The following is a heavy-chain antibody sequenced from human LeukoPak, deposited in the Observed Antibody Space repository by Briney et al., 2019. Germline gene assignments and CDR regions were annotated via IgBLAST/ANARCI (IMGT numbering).Heavy chain of an antibody. D-gene: IGHD6-13*01. J-gene: IGHJ6*03. V-gene: IGHV1-69*05. Sequence: PRASVKVSCKASGGTFSSYAISWVRQAPGQGLEWMGGIIPIFGTADYAQKFQGRVTITTDESTSTAYMELSSLRSEDTAVYYCARNSAAAGNYYYYYMDVWGKGSTVTVS. CDR1: GGTFSSYA. CDR3: ARNSAAAGNYYYYYMDV. CDR2: IIPIFGTA.